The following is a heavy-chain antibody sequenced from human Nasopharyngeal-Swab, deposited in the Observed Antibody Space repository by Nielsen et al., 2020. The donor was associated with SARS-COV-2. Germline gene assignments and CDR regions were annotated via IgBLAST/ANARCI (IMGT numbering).Heavy chain of an antibody. V-gene: IGHV3-66*01. CDR1: GFSVTNNY. J-gene: IGHJ6*02. D-gene: IGHD2-15*01. Sequence: GESLKISCAASGFSVTNNYMSWVRQAPGKGPEWVSVIFGGGSIYYADSVKGRFTISRDNSKNTIYLQMNSLRAEDTAVYYCARDKLPGGYYYYYGMDVWGQGTTVTVSS. CDR2: IFGGGSI. CDR3: ARDKLPGGYYYYYGMDV.